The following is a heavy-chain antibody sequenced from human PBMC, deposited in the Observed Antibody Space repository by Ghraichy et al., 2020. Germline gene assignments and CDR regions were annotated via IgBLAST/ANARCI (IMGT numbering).Heavy chain of an antibody. J-gene: IGHJ4*02. CDR2: IYYSGST. CDR3: ARVLAATPHHYFDY. CDR1: GGSISSYY. D-gene: IGHD6-13*01. Sequence: SETLSLTCTVSGGSISSYYWSWIRQPPGKGLEWIGYIYYSGSTNYNPSLKSRVTISVDTSKNQFSLKLSSVTAADTAVYYCARVLAATPHHYFDYWGQGTLVTVSS. V-gene: IGHV4-59*01.